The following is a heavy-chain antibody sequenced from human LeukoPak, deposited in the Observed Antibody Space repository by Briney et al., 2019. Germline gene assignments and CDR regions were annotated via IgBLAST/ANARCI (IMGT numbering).Heavy chain of an antibody. Sequence: GRSLRLSCAASGFTFDDYAMHWVRQAPGKGLEWVSGISWNSGSIGYADSVKGRFTISRDNAKNSLYLQMNSLRDEDMALYYCAKGYHELLWFGESHFDYWGQGTLVTVSS. CDR2: ISWNSGSI. CDR3: AKGYHELLWFGESHFDY. D-gene: IGHD3-10*01. V-gene: IGHV3-9*03. CDR1: GFTFDDYA. J-gene: IGHJ4*02.